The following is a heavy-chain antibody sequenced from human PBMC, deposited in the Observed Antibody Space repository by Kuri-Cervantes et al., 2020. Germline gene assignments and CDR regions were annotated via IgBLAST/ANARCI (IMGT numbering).Heavy chain of an antibody. CDR1: GFTFSSSW. V-gene: IGHV3-74*01. Sequence: GGSLRLSCAASGFTFSSSWMHWVRQAPGKGLVWVSHINTDGTGTNYADSVKGRFTISRDNAKNTLYLQMNSLRAEDTAVYYCARGNCSSTSYYPLGYMDVWGKGTTVTVSS. J-gene: IGHJ6*03. CDR2: INTDGTGT. D-gene: IGHD2-2*01. CDR3: ARGNCSSTSYYPLGYMDV.